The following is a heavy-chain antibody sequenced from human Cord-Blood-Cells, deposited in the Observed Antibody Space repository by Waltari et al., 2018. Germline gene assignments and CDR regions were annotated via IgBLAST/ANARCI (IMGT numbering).Heavy chain of an antibody. CDR3: ARGPDFWSGYYVDY. J-gene: IGHJ4*02. D-gene: IGHD3-3*01. V-gene: IGHV4-34*01. CDR2: INHSGST. Sequence: QVQLQQWGAGLLKPSETLSLTCAVYGGSFSGYYWSWIRQPPGKGLGWIGEINHSGSTNYHPSLKSRVTISVDTSKNQFSLKLSSVTAADTAVYYCARGPDFWSGYYVDYWGQGTLVTVSS. CDR1: GGSFSGYY.